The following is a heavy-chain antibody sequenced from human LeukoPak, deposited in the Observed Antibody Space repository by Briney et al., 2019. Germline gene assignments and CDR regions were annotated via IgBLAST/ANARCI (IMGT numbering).Heavy chain of an antibody. D-gene: IGHD1-1*01. CDR3: ATFRPKQELEWVY. Sequence: TSVKVSCKVSGYTLTELSMHWVRQAPGKGLEWMGGFDPEDGETIYAQKFQGRVTMTVDTSTDTAYMELSSLRSEDTAVYYCATFRPKQELEWVYWGQGTLVTVSS. CDR1: GYTLTELS. J-gene: IGHJ4*02. CDR2: FDPEDGET. V-gene: IGHV1-24*01.